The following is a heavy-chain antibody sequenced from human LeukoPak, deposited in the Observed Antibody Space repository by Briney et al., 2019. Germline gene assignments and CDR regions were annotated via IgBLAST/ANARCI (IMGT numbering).Heavy chain of an antibody. D-gene: IGHD3-10*01. V-gene: IGHV4-59*01. CDR2: IYYSGST. J-gene: IGHJ4*02. Sequence: PSETLSLTCTVSGGSISSYYWSWIRQPPGKGLEWIGYIYYSGSTNYNPSLKSRVTISVDTSKNQFSLKLSSVTAADTAVYYCARYLSGIDYYSDYWGQGTLVTVSS. CDR1: GGSISSYY. CDR3: ARYLSGIDYYSDY.